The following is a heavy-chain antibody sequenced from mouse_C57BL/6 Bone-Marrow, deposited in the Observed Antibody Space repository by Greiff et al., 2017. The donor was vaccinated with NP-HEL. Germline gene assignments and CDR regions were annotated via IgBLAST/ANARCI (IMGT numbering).Heavy chain of an antibody. Sequence: VQLQQPGAELVKPGASVKLSCKASGYTFTSYWMHWVKQRPGQGLEWIGMIHPNSGSTNYNEKFKSKATLTVDKSSSTAYIQLSSLTSEDSAVYYCARGLLWLRRRDYDAMDYWGQGTSVTVSS. CDR1: GYTFTSYW. V-gene: IGHV1-64*01. D-gene: IGHD2-2*01. CDR3: ARGLLWLRRRDYDAMDY. CDR2: IHPNSGST. J-gene: IGHJ4*01.